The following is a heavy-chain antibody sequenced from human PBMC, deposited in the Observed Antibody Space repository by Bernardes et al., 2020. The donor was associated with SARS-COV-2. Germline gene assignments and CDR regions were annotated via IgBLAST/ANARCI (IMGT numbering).Heavy chain of an antibody. V-gene: IGHV3-30*04. D-gene: IGHD2-2*03. J-gene: IGHJ4*02. CDR3: AREANSGYCSSTSCYSDGGFDY. CDR2: ISYDGSNK. CDR1: GFTFSSYA. Sequence: GGSLRLSCAASGFTFSSYAMHWVRQAPGKGLEWVAVISYDGSNKYYADSVKGRFTISRDNSKNTLYLQMNSLRAEDTAVYYCAREANSGYCSSTSCYSDGGFDYWGQGTLVTVSS.